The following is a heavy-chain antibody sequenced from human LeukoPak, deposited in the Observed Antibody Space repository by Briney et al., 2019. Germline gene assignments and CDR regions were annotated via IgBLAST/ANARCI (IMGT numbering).Heavy chain of an antibody. CDR3: ARDMRVQGVNIYAMDD. D-gene: IGHD3-10*01. CDR1: GLTFSDCG. J-gene: IGHJ6*02. CDR2: IWYDGSKK. Sequence: GGSLRLSCAASGLTFSDCGMHWVRQAPGKGLEWVGIIWYDGSKKYYADPVKGRFTISRDNVKNTLYLQMNSLRAEDTAVYYCARDMRVQGVNIYAMDDWGQGTTVTVSS. V-gene: IGHV3-33*01.